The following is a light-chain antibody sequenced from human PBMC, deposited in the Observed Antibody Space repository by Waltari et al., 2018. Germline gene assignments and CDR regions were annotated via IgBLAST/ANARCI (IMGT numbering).Light chain of an antibody. CDR1: SSDLGGYKS. J-gene: IGLJ2*01. CDR2: DIT. V-gene: IGLV2-14*03. CDR3: SSYTSTRTLV. Sequence: QSALTQPASVSGPPGQSITISCTGTSSDLGGYKSFSWYQQHPGIAPKFLIYDITYRPSGFSNRFSGSKSGNTASLTISGLQAEDEADYYCSSYTSTRTLVFGGGTKLTVL.